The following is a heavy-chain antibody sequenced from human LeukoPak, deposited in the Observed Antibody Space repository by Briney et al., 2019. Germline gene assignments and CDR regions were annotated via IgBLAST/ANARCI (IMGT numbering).Heavy chain of an antibody. CDR3: ARQKKIVLVVYAIGHYFDY. V-gene: IGHV4-34*01. CDR1: GGSFSGYY. CDR2: INHSGST. J-gene: IGHJ4*02. D-gene: IGHD2-8*02. Sequence: PSETLSLTCAVYGGSFSGYYWSWIRQPPGKGLEWIGEINHSGSTNYNPSLKSRVTISVDTSKNQFSLKLSSMTAADTAVYYCARQKKIVLVVYAIGHYFDYWGQGTLVTVSS.